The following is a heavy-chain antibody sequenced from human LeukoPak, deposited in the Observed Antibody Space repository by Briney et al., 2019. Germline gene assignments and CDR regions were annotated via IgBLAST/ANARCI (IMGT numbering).Heavy chain of an antibody. CDR2: IRGGGGGT. Sequence: GGSLRLSCAASGFTLRIYAMGCVRQSPGKGLEWVSSIRGGGGGTYYAQFVKGRFTISRDNSKNTLCRQMNSLRAEDTAVYDCAKFNEILTGYFDYWGQGTLVTVSS. J-gene: IGHJ4*02. CDR1: GFTLRIYA. V-gene: IGHV3-23*01. CDR3: AKFNEILTGYFDY. D-gene: IGHD3-9*01.